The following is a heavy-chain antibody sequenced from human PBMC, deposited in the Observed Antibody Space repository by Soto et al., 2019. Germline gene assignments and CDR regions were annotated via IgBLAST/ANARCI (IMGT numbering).Heavy chain of an antibody. D-gene: IGHD5-12*01. V-gene: IGHV1-46*01. CDR1: GYTFTTYY. Sequence: QVQLVQSGAEVKKPGASVKVSCKASGYTFTTYYIHWVRQAPGQGLEWIGVINPSGGSATYTQNFQDRVTMTRDTSTSTVTMELGSLTTDDTALYYGARSPLLGWLQSWDFDYWGQGALVTVSS. CDR3: ARSPLLGWLQSWDFDY. CDR2: INPSGGSA. J-gene: IGHJ4*02.